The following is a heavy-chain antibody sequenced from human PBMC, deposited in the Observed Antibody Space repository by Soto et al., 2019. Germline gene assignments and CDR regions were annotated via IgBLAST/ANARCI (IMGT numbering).Heavy chain of an antibody. D-gene: IGHD3-9*01. CDR1: GYTFTSYG. J-gene: IGHJ4*02. V-gene: IGHV1-18*01. Sequence: QVQLVQSGAEVKKPGASVKVSCKASGYTFTSYGISWVRQAPGQGLEWMGWISAYNGNTNYAQKLQGRVTMTTDTSTSTDYMERRSLRSDDTAVYYCERQADYDILTGYYNPSFDYWGQGTLVTVSS. CDR2: ISAYNGNT. CDR3: ERQADYDILTGYYNPSFDY.